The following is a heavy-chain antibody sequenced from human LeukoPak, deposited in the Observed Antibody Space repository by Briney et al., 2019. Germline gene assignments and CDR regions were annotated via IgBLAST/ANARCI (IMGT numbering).Heavy chain of an antibody. J-gene: IGHJ4*02. V-gene: IGHV3-73*01. CDR3: TRGITMVWVVTSPYDY. Sequence: GGSLKLSCAASGFTSCVSAILGVRQASGKGLEWVGRIRSKANSYATAYAASVKGRFTISRDDSKNTAYLQMNSLKTEDTAVYYCTRGITMVWVVTSPYDYWGQGTLVTVSS. D-gene: IGHD3-10*01. CDR1: GFTSCVSA. CDR2: IRSKANSYAT.